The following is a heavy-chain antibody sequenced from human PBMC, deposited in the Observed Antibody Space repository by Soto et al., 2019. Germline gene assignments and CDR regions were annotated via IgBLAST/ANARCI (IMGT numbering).Heavy chain of an antibody. D-gene: IGHD2-2*01. CDR2: ISGSGGST. J-gene: IGHJ6*02. CDR1: GFTFSSYA. CDR3: AKEWIEYQLLVVDYYYGMDV. V-gene: IGHV3-23*01. Sequence: EVQLLESGGGLVQPGGSLRLSCAASGFTFSSYAMSWVRQAPGKGLEWVSAISGSGGSTYYADSVKGRFTISRDNSKNTLYLQMNSLRAEDTAVYYCAKEWIEYQLLVVDYYYGMDVWGQGTTVTVSS.